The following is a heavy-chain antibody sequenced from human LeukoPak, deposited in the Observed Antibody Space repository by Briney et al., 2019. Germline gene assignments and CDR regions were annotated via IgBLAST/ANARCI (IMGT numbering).Heavy chain of an antibody. J-gene: IGHJ4*02. CDR3: ARRLLVGTTVRPYFDY. V-gene: IGHV3-33*01. CDR2: IWYDASKR. CDR1: GFTFSDYG. Sequence: PGGSLRLSCTASGFTFSDYGMHWVRQAPGKGLEWVAVIWYDASKRYYADSVKGRFTVSKDNSKHTVYLEMNSLRAEDTAVYYCARRLLVGTTVRPYFDYWGQGTLVTVSS. D-gene: IGHD1-26*01.